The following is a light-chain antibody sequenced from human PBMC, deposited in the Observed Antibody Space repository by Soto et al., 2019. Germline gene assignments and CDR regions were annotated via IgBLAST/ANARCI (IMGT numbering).Light chain of an antibody. CDR2: GIS. Sequence: EILLTQSPGTLSLSPGETATLSCRPSQSVPGTYLAWYLQTPGQALRLLIYGISKRSTGVPDRFSGSGYETDFSLTISRLEPEDFAVYYCQQYGNSPYTFGKGTKVDIK. J-gene: IGKJ2*01. CDR3: QQYGNSPYT. CDR1: QSVPGTY. V-gene: IGKV3-20*01.